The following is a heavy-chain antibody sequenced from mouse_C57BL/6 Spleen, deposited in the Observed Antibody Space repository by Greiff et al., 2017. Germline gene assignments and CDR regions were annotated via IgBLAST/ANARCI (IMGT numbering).Heavy chain of an antibody. D-gene: IGHD1-1*01. CDR1: GYTFTSYG. V-gene: IGHV1-81*01. Sequence: VKVVESGAELARPGASVKLSCKASGYTFTSYGISWVKQRTGQGLEWIGEIYPRSGNTYYNEKFKGKATLTADKSSSTAYMELRSLTSEDSAVYFCARDYYGSSGSYAMDYWGQRTSVTASS. J-gene: IGHJ4*01. CDR2: IYPRSGNT. CDR3: ARDYYGSSGSYAMDY.